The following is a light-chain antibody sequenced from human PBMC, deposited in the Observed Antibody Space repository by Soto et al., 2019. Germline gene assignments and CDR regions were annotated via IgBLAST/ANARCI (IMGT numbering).Light chain of an antibody. CDR2: LNG. CDR1: SSNIGSLFG. CDR3: QSYDGRLSTVV. J-gene: IGLJ2*01. Sequence: QSVLTQPPSVSGAPGQRVTISCTGSSSNIGSLFGVHWYQHLPGSAPRLLFYLNGDRPSGVPDRFSASKSGSSASLAITGLQSEDEAYYYCQSYDGRLSTVVFGGGTKVTVL. V-gene: IGLV1-40*01.